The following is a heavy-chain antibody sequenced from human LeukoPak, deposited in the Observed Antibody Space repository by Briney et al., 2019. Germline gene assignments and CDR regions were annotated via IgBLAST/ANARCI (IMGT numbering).Heavy chain of an antibody. CDR3: AKRSGTYSGYVDY. CDR2: INDSGDTT. Sequence: GGSLRLSCAGSGFTFSSYAMSWVRQAPGKGLEWVSDINDSGDTTYYTDSVKGRSTISRDNSKNTLYLQMNSLRVEDTAVYYCAKRSGTYSGYVDYWGQGTLVTVSS. CDR1: GFTFSSYA. V-gene: IGHV3-23*01. J-gene: IGHJ4*02. D-gene: IGHD1-26*01.